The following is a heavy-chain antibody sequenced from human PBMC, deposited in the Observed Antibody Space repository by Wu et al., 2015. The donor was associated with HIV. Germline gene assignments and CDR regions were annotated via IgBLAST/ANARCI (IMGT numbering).Heavy chain of an antibody. CDR1: GGTFSSYA. V-gene: IGHV1-69*05. Sequence: QVQLVQSGAEVKKPGSSVKVSCKASGGTFSSYAISWVRQAPGQGLEWMGGIIPIFGTANYAQKFQGRVTITTDESTSTAYMELSSLRSEDTAVYYCARDPITMVRGPHGYYYGMDVWGQGTTVTVSS. D-gene: IGHD3-10*01. J-gene: IGHJ6*02. CDR2: IIPIFGTA. CDR3: ARDPITMVRGPHGYYYGMDV.